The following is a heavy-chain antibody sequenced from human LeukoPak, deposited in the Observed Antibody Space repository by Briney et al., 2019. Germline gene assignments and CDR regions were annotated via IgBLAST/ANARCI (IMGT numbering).Heavy chain of an antibody. CDR2: ISGSGGST. CDR1: GFTFSSYA. V-gene: IGHV3-23*01. D-gene: IGHD5-12*01. Sequence: GGSLRLSCAASGFTFSSYAMSWVRQAPGKGLEWVSAISGSGGSTYYADSVKGRFAISRDNSKNTLYLQMNSLRAEDTAVYYCAKDQRGWLLSDYWGQGTLVTVSS. J-gene: IGHJ4*02. CDR3: AKDQRGWLLSDY.